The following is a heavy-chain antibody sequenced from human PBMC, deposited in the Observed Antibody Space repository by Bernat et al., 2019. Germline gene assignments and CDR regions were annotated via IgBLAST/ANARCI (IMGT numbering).Heavy chain of an antibody. CDR1: GFTFSSYA. J-gene: IGHJ4*02. CDR3: ANSGSWYYFGY. CDR2: ISYDGSNK. Sequence: VQLVESGGGLVQPGRSLRLSCAASGFTFSSYAMHWVRQAPGKGLEWVAVISYDGSNKYYADSVKGRFTISRDNSKNTLYLQMNSLRAEDTAVYYCANSGSWYYFGYSGQGTLVTVSS. D-gene: IGHD1-26*01. V-gene: IGHV3-30-3*01.